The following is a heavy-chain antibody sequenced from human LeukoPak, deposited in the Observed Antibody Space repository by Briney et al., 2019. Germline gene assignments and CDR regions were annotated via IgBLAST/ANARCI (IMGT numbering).Heavy chain of an antibody. V-gene: IGHV3-23*01. CDR3: AKVGGSYPNYYYYMDV. D-gene: IGHD1-26*01. CDR1: GFTFSSYA. Sequence: GGSLRLSCAASGFTFSSYAMSWVRQAPGKGLEWVTAISGSGGSTYYADSVKGRFTISRDNSKNTLYLQMNSLRAEDTAVYYCAKVGGSYPNYYYYMDVWGKGTTVTVSS. J-gene: IGHJ6*03. CDR2: ISGSGGST.